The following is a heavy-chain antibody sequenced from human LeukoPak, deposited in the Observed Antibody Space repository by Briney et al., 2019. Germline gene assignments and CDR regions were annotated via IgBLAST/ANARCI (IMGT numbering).Heavy chain of an antibody. D-gene: IGHD1-14*01. J-gene: IGHJ6*03. Sequence: ASVKVSCKASGYTFTTYTLHWVRQAPGQRLQWMGCINTGNGNTKYSQEFQGRVTITRDTSISTAYMELSRLRSDDTAVYYCARDRTRYYYYSYMDVWGKGTAVTISS. CDR2: INTGNGNT. CDR1: GYTFTTYT. V-gene: IGHV1-3*04. CDR3: ARDRTRYYYYSYMDV.